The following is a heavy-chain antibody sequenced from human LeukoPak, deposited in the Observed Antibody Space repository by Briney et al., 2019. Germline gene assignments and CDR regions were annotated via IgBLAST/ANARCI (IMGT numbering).Heavy chain of an antibody. Sequence: ASVKVSCKASGYPFDNFGLTWVRQAPGQGLEWMGGIIPIFGTANYAQKFQGRVTITADESTSTAYMELSSLRSEDTAVYYCASGVDTAMVLFDYWGQGTLVTVSS. V-gene: IGHV1-69*13. CDR1: GYPFDNFG. CDR3: ASGVDTAMVLFDY. CDR2: IIPIFGTA. D-gene: IGHD5-18*01. J-gene: IGHJ4*02.